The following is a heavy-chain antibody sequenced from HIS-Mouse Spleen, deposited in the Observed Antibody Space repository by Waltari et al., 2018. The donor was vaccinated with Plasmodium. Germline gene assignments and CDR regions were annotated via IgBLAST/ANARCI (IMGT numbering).Heavy chain of an antibody. CDR3: ARVLGYKAAAGTFVEYFQH. D-gene: IGHD6-13*01. CDR1: GYTFPGYY. V-gene: IGHV1-2*02. J-gene: IGHJ1*01. Sequence: QVQLVQSGAEVKTPGASVKVSCKASGYTFPGYYMHWVRQAPGQGLEWMGWINPNSGGTNYAQKFQGRVTMTRDTSISTAYMELSRLRSDDTAVYYCARVLGYKAAAGTFVEYFQHWGQGTLVTVSS. CDR2: INPNSGGT.